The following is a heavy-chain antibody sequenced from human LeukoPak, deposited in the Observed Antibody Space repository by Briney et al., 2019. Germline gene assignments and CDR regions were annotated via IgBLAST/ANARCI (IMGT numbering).Heavy chain of an antibody. CDR3: ARAAVAEVSYFDY. CDR1: GFTFSSYS. D-gene: IGHD6-19*01. Sequence: GGSLRLSCAASGFTFSSYSMNWVRQAPGKGLEWVSSISSSSSYIYYADSVKGRFTISRDNAKNSLYLQMNSLRAEDTAVYYCARAAVAEVSYFDYWGQGTLVTVSS. J-gene: IGHJ4*02. CDR2: ISSSSSYI. V-gene: IGHV3-21*01.